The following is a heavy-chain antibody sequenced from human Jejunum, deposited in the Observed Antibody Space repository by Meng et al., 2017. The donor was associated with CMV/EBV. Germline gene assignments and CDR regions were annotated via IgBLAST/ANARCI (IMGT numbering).Heavy chain of an antibody. CDR1: RFNFSSYE. CDR3: AKWVSY. CDR2: ISSSGSTI. J-gene: IGHJ4*02. D-gene: IGHD2-8*01. Sequence: SLTIACAASRFNFSSYEMDWVRQAPGKGLEWVSYISSSGSTIYYADSVRGRFTVSRDNARNSLYLQMNSLRAEDTAVYYCAKWVSYWGQGTLVTVSS. V-gene: IGHV3-48*03.